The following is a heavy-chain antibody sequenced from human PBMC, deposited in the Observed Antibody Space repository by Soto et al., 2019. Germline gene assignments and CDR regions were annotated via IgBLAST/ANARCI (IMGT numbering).Heavy chain of an antibody. CDR3: ARAYYYDSDGYPNAFDI. D-gene: IGHD3-22*01. V-gene: IGHV3-33*01. CDR2: IWYDGSNA. Sequence: PGGSLRLSCAASGFTFSIFGMHWVRQAPGKGLEWAAIIWYDGSNAYYADSVRGRFTISRDNSKHTLYLQMNSLRAEDTAVYYCARAYYYDSDGYPNAFDIWGQGTMVTVSS. J-gene: IGHJ3*02. CDR1: GFTFSIFG.